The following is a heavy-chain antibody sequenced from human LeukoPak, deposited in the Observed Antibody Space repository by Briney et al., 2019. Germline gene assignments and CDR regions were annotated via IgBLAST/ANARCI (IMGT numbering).Heavy chain of an antibody. CDR2: ISAYNGNT. CDR3: ARQVEWGGEIVATSDYYYYYMEV. Sequence: ASVKVSCKASGYTFTSYGISWVRQAPGQGLEWMGWISAYNGNTNYAQKLQGRVTMTTDTSTSTAYMELRSLRSDDTAVYYCARQVEWGGEIVATSDYYYYYMEVWGKGTTVTVSS. J-gene: IGHJ6*03. D-gene: IGHD5-12*01. CDR1: GYTFTSYG. V-gene: IGHV1-18*01.